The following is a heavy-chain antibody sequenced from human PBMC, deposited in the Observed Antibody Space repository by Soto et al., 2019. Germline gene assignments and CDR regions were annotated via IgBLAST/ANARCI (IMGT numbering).Heavy chain of an antibody. Sequence: ASVKVSCKASGYTFTVYYMHCVLQSPVQGLEWMGCINPNSGGTNYAQKFQGRVTMTRDTSISTAYMELSRLRSDDTAVYYCARVGSSSWYGDYYFDYWGQGTLVTVSS. D-gene: IGHD6-13*01. J-gene: IGHJ4*02. V-gene: IGHV1-2*02. CDR1: GYTFTVYY. CDR3: ARVGSSSWYGDYYFDY. CDR2: INPNSGGT.